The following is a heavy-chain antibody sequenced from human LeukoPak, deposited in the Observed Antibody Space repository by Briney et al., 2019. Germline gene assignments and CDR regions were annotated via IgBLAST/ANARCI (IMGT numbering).Heavy chain of an antibody. Sequence: PGGSLRLSCAASGFTFSTYAMHWVRQAPGKGLEWVAVISYDGSSKDYADSVKGRFTISRDNSKNTLYLQMNSLRAEDTAVYYCARERGLRLFDYWGQGTLVTVSS. CDR3: ARERGLRLFDY. D-gene: IGHD5-12*01. CDR1: GFTFSTYA. V-gene: IGHV3-30-3*01. CDR2: ISYDGSSK. J-gene: IGHJ4*02.